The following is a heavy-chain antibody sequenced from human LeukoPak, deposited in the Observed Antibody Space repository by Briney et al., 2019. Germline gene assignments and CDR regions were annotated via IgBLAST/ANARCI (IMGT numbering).Heavy chain of an antibody. CDR2: IYYSGST. CDR3: ARHGSRYSGYDGY. V-gene: IGHV4-59*08. D-gene: IGHD5-12*01. Sequence: PSETLSLTCTVSGGSISSYYWSWIRQPPGKGLEWIGYIYYSGSTNYNPSLKSRVTMSVDTSKNQFSLKLSSVTAADTAVYYCARHGSRYSGYDGYWGQGTLVTVSS. CDR1: GGSISSYY. J-gene: IGHJ4*02.